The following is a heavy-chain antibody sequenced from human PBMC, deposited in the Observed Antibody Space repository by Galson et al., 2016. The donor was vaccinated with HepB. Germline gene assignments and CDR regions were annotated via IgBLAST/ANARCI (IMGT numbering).Heavy chain of an antibody. CDR1: GDSVSSNGAT. V-gene: IGHV6-1*01. D-gene: IGHD4-17*01. CDR3: ARETHGDHYDEN. J-gene: IGHJ1*01. Sequence: CAISGDSVSSNGATWNWIRQSPSRGLEWPGRTYYRSRWINNYAESVKSRIIITPDTSKNQFSLPLDSVTPEDTALYYCARETHGDHYDENWGQGTLVTVSS. CDR2: TYYRSRWIN.